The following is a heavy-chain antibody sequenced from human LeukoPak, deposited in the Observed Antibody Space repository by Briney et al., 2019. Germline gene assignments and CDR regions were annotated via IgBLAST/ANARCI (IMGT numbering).Heavy chain of an antibody. J-gene: IGHJ4*02. CDR1: GYSFTSYW. D-gene: IGHD3-10*01. CDR3: ARHIEYYYGSGSYFDY. V-gene: IGHV5-51*01. CDR2: IYPGDSDT. Sequence: LGESLKISCKGSGYSFTSYWIGWVRQMPGKGLGWMGIIYPGDSDTRYSPSFQGQVTISADKSISTAYLQWSSLKASDTAMYYCARHIEYYYGSGSYFDYWGQGTLVTVSS.